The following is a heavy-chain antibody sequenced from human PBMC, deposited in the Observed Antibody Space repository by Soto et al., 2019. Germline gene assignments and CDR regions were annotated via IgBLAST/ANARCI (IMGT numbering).Heavy chain of an antibody. CDR1: GLSITDSEMG. CDR2: IDSSGEK. J-gene: IGHJ5*02. V-gene: IGHV2-26*01. Sequence: QVTLKESGPVLVKPTETLTLRCTVSGLSITDSEMGVSWIRQPPGQPLEWLAHIDSSGEKSYRTFLKSRLATPKDPSKSQMVLTMTNMDPADTATSYCHGSHLAVAVTPWCDPWGQGIPVTVSS. CDR3: HGSHLAVAVTPWCDP. D-gene: IGHD1-26*01.